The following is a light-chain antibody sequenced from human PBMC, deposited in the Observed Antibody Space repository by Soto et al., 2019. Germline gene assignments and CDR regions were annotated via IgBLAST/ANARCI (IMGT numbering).Light chain of an antibody. V-gene: IGKV3-11*01. CDR2: DVS. CDR1: QSVSRY. Sequence: EIVLTQSPATLSLSPGERATLSCRASQSVSRYLAWYQQTPGQAPRLLIYDVSDRATGIPARFSGSGSGTDFTLTISSLEPEDFAVYYCQQRSSWPLTFGGGTKVEIK. CDR3: QQRSSWPLT. J-gene: IGKJ4*01.